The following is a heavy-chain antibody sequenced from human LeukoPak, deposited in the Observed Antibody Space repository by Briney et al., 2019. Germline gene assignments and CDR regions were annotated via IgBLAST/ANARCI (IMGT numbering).Heavy chain of an antibody. D-gene: IGHD1-26*01. J-gene: IGHJ4*02. CDR2: INHDGSDK. CDR1: GFTFSTYW. V-gene: IGHV3-7*04. CDR3: ARHMYSGSYYGVNY. Sequence: GGSLRLSCAASGFTFSTYWMSWVRQAPGKGLEWVANINHDGSDKYYVDSVKGRFTISRDNAKNSLYLQMNSLRAEDTAVYYCARHMYSGSYYGVNYWGQGTLVTVSS.